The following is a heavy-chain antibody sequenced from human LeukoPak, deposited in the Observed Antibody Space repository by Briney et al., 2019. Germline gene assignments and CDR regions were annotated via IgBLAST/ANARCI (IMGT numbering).Heavy chain of an antibody. CDR2: IYYSGST. Sequence: SETLSLTCTVSGGSINNYYWSWIRQPPGKGLEWIGYIYYSGSTNYNPSLKSRVTISVDTSKNQFSLKLSSVTAADTAVYYCARGYCSGGSCYPYQDYWGQGTLVTVSS. V-gene: IGHV4-59*12. J-gene: IGHJ4*02. CDR1: GGSINNYY. CDR3: ARGYCSGGSCYPYQDY. D-gene: IGHD2-15*01.